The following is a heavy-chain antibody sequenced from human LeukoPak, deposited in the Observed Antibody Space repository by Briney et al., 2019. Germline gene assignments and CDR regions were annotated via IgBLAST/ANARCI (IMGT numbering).Heavy chain of an antibody. Sequence: GGSLRLSCAASGFTFSSYSMNWVRQAPGKGLEWVSSISSSSSYIYYADSVKGRFTISRDNAKNSLYLQMNSLRAEDTAVYYCAGDRSLLDTLVFDYWGQGTLVTVSS. CDR2: ISSSSSYI. D-gene: IGHD5-18*01. CDR3: AGDRSLLDTLVFDY. J-gene: IGHJ4*02. CDR1: GFTFSSYS. V-gene: IGHV3-21*01.